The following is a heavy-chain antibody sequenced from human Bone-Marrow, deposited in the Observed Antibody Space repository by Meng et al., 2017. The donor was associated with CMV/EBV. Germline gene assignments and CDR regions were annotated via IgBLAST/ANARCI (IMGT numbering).Heavy chain of an antibody. D-gene: IGHD2-2*02. CDR1: GYTFTGYY. CDR3: ARARYCSRTSCYNFDY. J-gene: IGHJ4*02. CDR2: INPNSGDT. V-gene: IGHV1-2*02. Sequence: ASVKVSCKASGYTFTGYYMHWVRQAPGQGLEWMGWINPNSGDTNFAQKFLDRVTMTRDSSISTAYMELSSLRSDDTAIYYCARARYCSRTSCYNFDYWGLGTLVTVSS.